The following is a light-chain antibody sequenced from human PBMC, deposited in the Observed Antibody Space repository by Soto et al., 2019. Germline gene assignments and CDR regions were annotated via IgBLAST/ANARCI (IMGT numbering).Light chain of an antibody. V-gene: IGKV3-15*01. CDR2: GAS. CDR1: QNVGSH. J-gene: IGKJ4*01. CDR3: QQYYNGPPLT. Sequence: EILMTQSPATLSVSPGERATLSCRASQNVGSHVAWYQQKPGQAPRLFIYGASTRATGITARFSGSGSGTEFTLTISSLQSEDFAIYYCQQYYNGPPLTFGGGTKVEIQ.